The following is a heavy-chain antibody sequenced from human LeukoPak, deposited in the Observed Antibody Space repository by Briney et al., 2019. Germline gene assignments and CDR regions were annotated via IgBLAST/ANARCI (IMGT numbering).Heavy chain of an antibody. CDR2: ISYDGSNK. D-gene: IGHD3-22*01. J-gene: IGHJ1*01. Sequence: GGSLRLSCAASGFTFSSYGMHWVRQAPGKGLEWVAVISYDGSNKYYADSVKGRFTISRDNSKNTLYLQMNSLRAEDTAVYYCAKGNRIVVVNFFQHWGQGTLVTVSS. V-gene: IGHV3-30*18. CDR1: GFTFSSYG. CDR3: AKGNRIVVVNFFQH.